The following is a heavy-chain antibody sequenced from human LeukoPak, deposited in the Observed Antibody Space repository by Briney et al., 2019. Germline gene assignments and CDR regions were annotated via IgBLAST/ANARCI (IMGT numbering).Heavy chain of an antibody. CDR1: GVSISSYY. CDR3: VRGERLGGDY. V-gene: IGHV4-59*01. CDR2: ISYSGGA. D-gene: IGHD6-25*01. Sequence: PSETLSLTCSVSGVSISSYYWSWIRQSPGKGLEWIGYISYSGGANYNPSLKSRVIISLDTSKNQFSLQVSSVTAADTAVYYCVRGERLGGDYWGHGILVTVSS. J-gene: IGHJ4*01.